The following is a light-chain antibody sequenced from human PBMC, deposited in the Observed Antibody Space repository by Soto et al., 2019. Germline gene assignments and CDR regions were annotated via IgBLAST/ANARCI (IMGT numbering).Light chain of an antibody. CDR3: QQYNSYSPRT. CDR1: QSISSW. J-gene: IGKJ1*01. CDR2: KAS. V-gene: IGKV1-5*03. Sequence: DIQMTQFSSTLSAPVGDRVTITSRASQSISSWLAWYQQKPGKAPKLLIYKASSLESGVPSRFSGSGSGTEFTLTISSLQPDDFATYYCQQYNSYSPRTFGQGTKVDIK.